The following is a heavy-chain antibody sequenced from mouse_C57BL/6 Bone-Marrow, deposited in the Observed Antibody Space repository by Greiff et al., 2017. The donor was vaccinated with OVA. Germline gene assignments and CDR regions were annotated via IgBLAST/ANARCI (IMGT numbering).Heavy chain of an antibody. Sequence: QVQLKQPGAELVKPGASVKMSCKASGYTFTSYWITWVKQRPGQGLEWIGDIYPGSGSTNYNEKFKSKATLTVDTSSSTAYMQLSSLTSEDSAVYYCARMGFYYAMDYWGQGTSVTVSS. D-gene: IGHD3-1*01. J-gene: IGHJ4*01. V-gene: IGHV1-55*01. CDR3: ARMGFYYAMDY. CDR1: GYTFTSYW. CDR2: IYPGSGST.